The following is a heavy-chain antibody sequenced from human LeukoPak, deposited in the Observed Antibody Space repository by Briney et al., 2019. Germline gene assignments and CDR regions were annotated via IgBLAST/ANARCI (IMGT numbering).Heavy chain of an antibody. J-gene: IGHJ5*02. CDR3: ARVSQQLVQSRFDP. D-gene: IGHD6-13*01. CDR2: ISSSSSYI. CDR1: GFTFSSYS. V-gene: IGHV3-21*01. Sequence: GGSLRLSCAASGFTFSSYSMNWVRQAPGKGLEWVSSISSSSSYIYYADSVKGRFTISRANAKNSLYLQMNSLRAEDTAVYYCARVSQQLVQSRFDPWGQGTLVTVSS.